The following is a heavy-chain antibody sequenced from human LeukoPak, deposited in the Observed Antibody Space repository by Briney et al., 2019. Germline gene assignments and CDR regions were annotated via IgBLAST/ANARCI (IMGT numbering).Heavy chain of an antibody. CDR3: AKEDYYDGSGFSGY. CDR1: GFTFSDYA. D-gene: IGHD3-22*01. V-gene: IGHV3-23*01. CDR2: ISNSGGST. Sequence: GGSLRLSCTASGFTFSDYAMMWVRQAPGKGLEWVSTISNSGGSTDYKDSVKGRFTISRDNSKNTLYLQMNSLRADDTAVYYCAKEDYYDGSGFSGYWGQGTLVTVSS. J-gene: IGHJ4*02.